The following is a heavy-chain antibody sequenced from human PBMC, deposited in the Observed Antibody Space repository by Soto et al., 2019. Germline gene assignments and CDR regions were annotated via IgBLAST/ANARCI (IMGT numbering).Heavy chain of an antibody. J-gene: IGHJ3*02. D-gene: IGHD2-15*01. CDR3: ASPPEGCYADDAFDI. V-gene: IGHV5-10-1*01. CDR1: GYSFTSYW. CDR2: IDPSDSYT. Sequence: GESLKISCKGSGYSFTSYWISWVRQMPGKGLEWMGRIDPSDSYTNYSPSFQGHVTISADKSISTAYLQWSSLKASDTAMYYGASPPEGCYADDAFDIWGQGTMVTVS.